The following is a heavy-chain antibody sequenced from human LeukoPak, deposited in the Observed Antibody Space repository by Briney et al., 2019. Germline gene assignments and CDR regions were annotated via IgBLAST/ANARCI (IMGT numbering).Heavy chain of an antibody. CDR3: ARDFDPREGTTYFDH. CDR1: GGPINSYY. D-gene: IGHD4-11*01. J-gene: IGHJ4*02. Sequence: SETLSLTCTVSGGPINSYYWSWIRQPAGEGLEWIGRIYASGSTNYNPSLKSRVTMSVDTSKNQFSLKLSSVTAADTAVYYCARDFDPREGTTYFDHWGQGTLVTVSS. CDR2: IYASGST. V-gene: IGHV4-4*07.